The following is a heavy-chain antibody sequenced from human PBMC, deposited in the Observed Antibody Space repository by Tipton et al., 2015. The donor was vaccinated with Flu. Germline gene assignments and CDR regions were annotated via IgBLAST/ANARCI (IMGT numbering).Heavy chain of an antibody. D-gene: IGHD4/OR15-4a*01. CDR1: GYSFVTYW. V-gene: IGHV5-51*01. Sequence: QLVQSGAEVKKPGESLKISCKASGYSFVTYWIAWVRQMPGRGLEWMGVIYPGGSFDIRYSPSFEGQVTFSVDKSISTAYLQWSSRKASDPAMYYWAGGASPPPLDAFDIWGQGTLVTVSS. CDR2: IYPGGSFDI. CDR3: AGGASPPPLDAFDI. J-gene: IGHJ3*02.